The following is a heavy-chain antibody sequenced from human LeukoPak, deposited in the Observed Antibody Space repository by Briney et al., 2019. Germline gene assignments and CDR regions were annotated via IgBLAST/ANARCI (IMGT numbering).Heavy chain of an antibody. CDR2: IKQDGSEK. CDR3: ARDDPNHH. CDR1: GFTFSSYW. V-gene: IGHV3-7*01. J-gene: IGHJ5*02. Sequence: GGFLRLSCAASGFTFSSYWVTWVRQAPGKGLEWVANIKQDGSEKYYMDSVKGRFTISRDNAKNSLYLQMNSLRAEDTAVYYCARDDPNHHWGQGTLVTVSS.